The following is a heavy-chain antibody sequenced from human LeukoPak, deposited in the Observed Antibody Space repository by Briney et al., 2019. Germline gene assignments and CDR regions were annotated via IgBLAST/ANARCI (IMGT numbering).Heavy chain of an antibody. CDR2: IKIDGGT. CDR3: ARAPSEIGGYYPEYFRH. V-gene: IGHV3-74*01. Sequence: GGPLRLSCAASGFTFSTYWMHWVRQAPGKGLVWVSRIKIDGGTNYADSVKGRFTISRDNAKKTVSLQINSLRPEDTGVYYCARAPSEIGGYYPEYFRHWGQGTLVTDSS. J-gene: IGHJ1*01. D-gene: IGHD3-22*01. CDR1: GFTFSTYW.